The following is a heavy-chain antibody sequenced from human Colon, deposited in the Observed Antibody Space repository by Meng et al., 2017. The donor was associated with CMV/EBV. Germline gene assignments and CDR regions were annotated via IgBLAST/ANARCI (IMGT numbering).Heavy chain of an antibody. CDR1: GFTFSTYW. V-gene: IGHV3-7*01. CDR3: GKGLDFIDY. Sequence: GESLKISCAASGFTFSTYWMSWVRQAPGKGLEWVANIKQDGGETSYVDSVKGRFTISRDNSKNTLFLEMNGLRTEDTAMYYCGKGLDFIDYWGQGTLVTVSS. J-gene: IGHJ4*02. D-gene: IGHD3-9*01. CDR2: IKQDGGET.